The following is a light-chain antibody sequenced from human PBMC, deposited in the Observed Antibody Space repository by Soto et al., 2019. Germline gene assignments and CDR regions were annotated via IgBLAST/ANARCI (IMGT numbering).Light chain of an antibody. CDR1: QSIASY. Sequence: DIQMTHSTSSLSAFVGDRVTITCRASQSIASYLNWYQQQAGKAPKLLIYATSTLQSGVPSRFSGSESGTDGTITISSLKTEDGSTYYCQQYNSYSRTFGQGTKVDIK. CDR3: QQYNSYSRT. CDR2: ATS. V-gene: IGKV1-39*01. J-gene: IGKJ1*01.